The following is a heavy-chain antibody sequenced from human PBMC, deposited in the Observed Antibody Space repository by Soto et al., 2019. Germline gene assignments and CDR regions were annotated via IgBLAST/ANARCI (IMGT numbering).Heavy chain of an antibody. CDR2: ISRSGNST. D-gene: IGHD3-9*01. V-gene: IGHV3-23*01. Sequence: EVQVLESGGGLAQPGRSLRLSCAVSGLSFSSYAMTWVRQSPGKGLELVSSISRSGNSTYSADSVRGRFTISRDNSKNTLYLQMNSLRAEDTAVYYCAKDAKMLDWLPTSYYFDFWGQGTLVTVSS. CDR3: AKDAKMLDWLPTSYYFDF. CDR1: GLSFSSYA. J-gene: IGHJ4*02.